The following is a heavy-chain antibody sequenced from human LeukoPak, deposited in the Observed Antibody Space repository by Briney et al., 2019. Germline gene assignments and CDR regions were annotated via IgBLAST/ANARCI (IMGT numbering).Heavy chain of an antibody. CDR3: AREGIAVAGTEAFDY. CDR2: TYYRSKWYN. CDR1: GDSVSSNSAA. Sequence: SQTLSLTCAISGDSVSSNSAAWNWIRQSPSRGLEWLGRTYYRSKWYNDYAVSVKSRITINPDTSKDQFSLQLNSVPPEDTAVYYCAREGIAVAGTEAFDYWGQGTLVTVSS. D-gene: IGHD6-19*01. J-gene: IGHJ4*02. V-gene: IGHV6-1*01.